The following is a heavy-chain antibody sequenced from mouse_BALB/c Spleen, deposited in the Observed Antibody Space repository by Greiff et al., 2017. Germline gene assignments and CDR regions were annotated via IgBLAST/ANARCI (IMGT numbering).Heavy chain of an antibody. D-gene: IGHD1-1*01. Sequence: EVKLQESGAELVKPGASVKLSCTASGFNIKDTYMHWVKQRPEQGLEWIGRIDPANGNTKYDPKFQGKATITADTSSNTAYLQLSSLTSEDTAVYYCASYNGSSYSFAYWGQGTLVTVSA. J-gene: IGHJ3*01. CDR3: ASYNGSSYSFAY. V-gene: IGHV14-3*02. CDR1: GFNIKDTY. CDR2: IDPANGNT.